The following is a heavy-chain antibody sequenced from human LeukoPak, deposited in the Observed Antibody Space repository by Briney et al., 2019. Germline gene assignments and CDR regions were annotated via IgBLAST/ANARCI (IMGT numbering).Heavy chain of an antibody. CDR3: ARVGYSSSGYFYYYYYYMDV. Sequence: ASVKVSCKASGYTFTGYYMHWVRQATGQGLEWMGWMNPNSGNTGYAQKFQGRVTITRNTPISTAYMELSSLRSEDTAVYYCARVGYSSSGYFYYYYYYMDVWGKGTTVTVSS. D-gene: IGHD3-22*01. CDR1: GYTFTGYY. CDR2: MNPNSGNT. V-gene: IGHV1-8*03. J-gene: IGHJ6*03.